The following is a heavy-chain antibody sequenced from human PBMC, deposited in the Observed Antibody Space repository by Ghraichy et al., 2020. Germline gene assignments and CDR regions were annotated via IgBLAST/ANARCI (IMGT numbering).Heavy chain of an antibody. D-gene: IGHD3-22*01. CDR2: VYWNDAQ. CDR3: VQLFYYDSSGYFFPH. CDR1: GFSLTTPGIG. Sequence: SGPTLVKPTQTLTLTCSFSGFSLTTPGIGVGWIRQPPGKALEGLGFVYWNDAQRYSPSVRSRLTITRDSSKQQVVLTMTNMDHVDTATYYCVQLFYYDSSGYFFPHWGQGALVTVSS. J-gene: IGHJ4*02. V-gene: IGHV2-5*01.